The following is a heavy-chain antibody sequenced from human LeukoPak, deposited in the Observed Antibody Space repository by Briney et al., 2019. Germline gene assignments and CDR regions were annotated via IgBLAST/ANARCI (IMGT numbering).Heavy chain of an antibody. CDR2: IYNSGST. V-gene: IGHV4-59*01. J-gene: IGHJ4*02. Sequence: SETLSLTCTVSGGSISSYYWSWIRQPPGKGLEWIGYIYNSGSTNYNPSLKSRVTISVDTSKNQFSLKLSSVTAAHTAVYYCARRPTVTTFFDYWGQGTLVTVSS. D-gene: IGHD4-17*01. CDR3: ARRPTVTTFFDY. CDR1: GGSISSYY.